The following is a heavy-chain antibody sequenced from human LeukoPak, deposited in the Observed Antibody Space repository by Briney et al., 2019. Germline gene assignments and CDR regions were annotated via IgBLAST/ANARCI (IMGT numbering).Heavy chain of an antibody. CDR1: GFTFSSYS. CDR3: ARAIDGNWFDP. Sequence: GGSLRLSCAASGFTFSSYSMNWVRQAPGKGLEWVSSISSSSSYIYYADSVKGRFTISRDNAKNSLYLQMNSLRAEDTAVYYCARAIDGNWFDPWGQGTLVTVSS. J-gene: IGHJ5*02. CDR2: ISSSSSYI. V-gene: IGHV3-21*01.